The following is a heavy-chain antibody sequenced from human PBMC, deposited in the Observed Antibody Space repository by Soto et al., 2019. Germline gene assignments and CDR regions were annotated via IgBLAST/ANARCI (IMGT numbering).Heavy chain of an antibody. CDR3: TRGSAAPLSILYFDT. V-gene: IGHV4-30-2*01. J-gene: IGHJ4*02. Sequence: SETLSLTCALSVASMTTGGFSWTWVRQPPGGGLEWIGHVYHRASTHYNPSLKGRVSISVDTSRSLFSLRLTSLTAADTAVYFCTRGSAAPLSILYFDTWGQGTTVTGSS. D-gene: IGHD6-13*01. CDR2: VYHRAST. CDR1: VASMTTGGFS.